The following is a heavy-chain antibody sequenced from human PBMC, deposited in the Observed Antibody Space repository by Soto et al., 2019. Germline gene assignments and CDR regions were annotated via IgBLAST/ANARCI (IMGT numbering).Heavy chain of an antibody. V-gene: IGHV3-74*01. D-gene: IGHD2-15*01. CDR2: INSDRSTT. Sequence: PGGSLRLSCAASGFTFSSYWMHWVRQAPGKGLVWVSRINSDRSTTSYADSVKGRFTISRDNGKNTLYLQMNSLRAEDTAVYYCARERIYGLDVWGQGTTVTVSS. CDR3: ARERIYGLDV. CDR1: GFTFSSYW. J-gene: IGHJ6*02.